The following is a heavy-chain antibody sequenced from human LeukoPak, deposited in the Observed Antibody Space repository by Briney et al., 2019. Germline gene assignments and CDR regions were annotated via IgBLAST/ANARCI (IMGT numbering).Heavy chain of an antibody. V-gene: IGHV3-21*01. CDR3: ARGPDRTTGFDY. J-gene: IGHJ4*02. CDR1: GFTFSSYS. D-gene: IGHD4-11*01. Sequence: GGSLRLSCAASGFTFSSYSMNWVRQAPGKGLEWVSSISSSSSYIYYADSVKGRFTISRDNAKNSLYLQMNSLRAEDTAVYYFARGPDRTTGFDYWGQGTLVTVSS. CDR2: ISSSSSYI.